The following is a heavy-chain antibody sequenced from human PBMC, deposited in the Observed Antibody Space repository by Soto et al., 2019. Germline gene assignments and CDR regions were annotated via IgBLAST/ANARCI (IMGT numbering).Heavy chain of an antibody. CDR2: SNPNSGGT. J-gene: IGHJ3*02. V-gene: IGHV1-2*04. Sequence: ASVKVSCKASGYTFTGYYRHWVRQAPGQGLEWMGGSNPNSGGTNYAQKFQGWVTMTSDTSISTAYMELSRLRSDVTAVYYCARARERFGELCIGSDAFDIWGQGTMVTVSS. CDR1: GYTFTGYY. D-gene: IGHD3-10*01. CDR3: ARARERFGELCIGSDAFDI.